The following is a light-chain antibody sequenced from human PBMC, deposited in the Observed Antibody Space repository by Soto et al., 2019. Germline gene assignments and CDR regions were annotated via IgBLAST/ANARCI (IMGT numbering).Light chain of an antibody. CDR3: SSYAGSNNVV. CDR1: SSDVGGYNY. Sequence: QSALTQTRSASGSPGQSGTISCTGTSSDVGGYNYVSWYQQHPGKAPKLMIYEVSKRPSGVPDGFSGSKSGNTASLTVSGLQAEDEADYYCSSYAGSNNVVFGGGTKLTVL. J-gene: IGLJ2*01. V-gene: IGLV2-8*01. CDR2: EVS.